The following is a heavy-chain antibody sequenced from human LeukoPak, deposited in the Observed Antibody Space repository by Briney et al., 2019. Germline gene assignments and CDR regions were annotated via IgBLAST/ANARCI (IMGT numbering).Heavy chain of an antibody. V-gene: IGHV4-34*01. J-gene: IGHJ4*02. Sequence: SETLSLTCAVYGGSFSGYYWSWIRQPPGKGLEWIGEINHSGSTNYNPSLKSRVTISVDTSKNQFSLKLTSVTATDTAVYYCARHSPGSGWPPFDYWGQGTLVTFSS. CDR2: INHSGST. D-gene: IGHD6-19*01. CDR1: GGSFSGYY. CDR3: ARHSPGSGWPPFDY.